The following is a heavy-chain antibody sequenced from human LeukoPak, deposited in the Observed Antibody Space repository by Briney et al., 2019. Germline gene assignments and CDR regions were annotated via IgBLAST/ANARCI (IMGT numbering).Heavy chain of an antibody. V-gene: IGHV5-51*01. Sequence: GESLKISCKGSGYSFTSYWIGWVRQMPGKGLEWMGIIYPGDSDTRYSPSFQGQVTISADKSISTAYLQWSGLKASDTAMYYCARVYYDSSGYPSYYFDYWGQGTLVTVSS. CDR1: GYSFTSYW. CDR2: IYPGDSDT. D-gene: IGHD3-22*01. CDR3: ARVYYDSSGYPSYYFDY. J-gene: IGHJ4*02.